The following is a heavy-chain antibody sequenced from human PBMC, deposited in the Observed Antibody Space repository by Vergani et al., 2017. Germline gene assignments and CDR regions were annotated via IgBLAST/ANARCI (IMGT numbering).Heavy chain of an antibody. Sequence: QVQLVESGGGVVQPGRSLRLPCAASGFTFSSYGMHWVRQAPGKGLEWVAVIWYDGSNKYYADSVKGRFTISRDNSKNTLYLQMNSLRAEDTAVYYCARVAAAGPFDYWGQGTLVTVSS. CDR2: IWYDGSNK. V-gene: IGHV3-33*01. CDR1: GFTFSSYG. J-gene: IGHJ4*02. CDR3: ARVAAAGPFDY. D-gene: IGHD6-13*01.